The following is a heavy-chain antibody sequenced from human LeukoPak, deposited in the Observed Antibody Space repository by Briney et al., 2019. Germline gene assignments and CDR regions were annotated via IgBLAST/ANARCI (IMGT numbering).Heavy chain of an antibody. CDR1: GFTFSEYY. V-gene: IGHV3-11*04. J-gene: IGHJ4*02. CDR3: ARLGFCSDGSCYSLDY. D-gene: IGHD2-15*01. CDR2: ITSSGPTA. Sequence: GGSLRVSCATSGFTFSEYYMSWIRQAPGKGLEWVSYITSSGPTAYYADSVKGRFNISRDNAQNSLFLQMNNLTAEDTAIYYCARLGFCSDGSCYSLDYWGQGILVTVSS.